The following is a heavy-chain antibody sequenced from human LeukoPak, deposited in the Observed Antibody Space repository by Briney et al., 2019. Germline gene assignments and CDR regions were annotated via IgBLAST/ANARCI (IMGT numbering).Heavy chain of an antibody. CDR2: INHSGST. J-gene: IGHJ4*02. D-gene: IGHD1-26*01. CDR1: GGSFSGYY. CDR3: ASSGSYGVL. V-gene: IGHV4-34*01. Sequence: SETLSLTCAVYGGSFSGYYWSWVRQPPGKGLEWIGEINHSGSTNYNPSLKSRVTISEDTSKNQFSLKLSSVTAADTAVYYCASSGSYGVLWGQGTLVTVSS.